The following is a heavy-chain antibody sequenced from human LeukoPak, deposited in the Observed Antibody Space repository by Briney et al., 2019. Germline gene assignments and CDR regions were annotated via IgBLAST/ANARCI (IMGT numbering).Heavy chain of an antibody. V-gene: IGHV1-69*13. CDR2: IIPIFGTT. J-gene: IGHJ6*02. D-gene: IGHD5-18*01. CDR1: GGTFSSYA. CDR3: ARARRVDTAMAWYYYYGMDV. Sequence: SVKVSCKASGGTFSSYAISWVRQAPGQGLEWMGGIIPIFGTTNYAQKFQGRVTITADESTSTAYMELSSLRSEDPAVYYCARARRVDTAMAWYYYYGMDVWGQGTTVTVSS.